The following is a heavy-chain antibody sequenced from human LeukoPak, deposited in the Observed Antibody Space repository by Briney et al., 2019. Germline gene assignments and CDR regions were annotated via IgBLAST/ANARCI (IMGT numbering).Heavy chain of an antibody. J-gene: IGHJ3*01. Sequence: ASVKVSCKTSGYTFTNFYLHWVRQAPGQGLEWMGIINAASGSTTYAQKLQGRVTMTRDMFTSTVYMELSSLRSEDTAVYFCARDLNPQNFGMRAFDVWGQGTMVTASS. CDR1: GYTFTNFY. V-gene: IGHV1-46*01. D-gene: IGHD3-10*01. CDR3: ARDLNPQNFGMRAFDV. CDR2: INAASGST.